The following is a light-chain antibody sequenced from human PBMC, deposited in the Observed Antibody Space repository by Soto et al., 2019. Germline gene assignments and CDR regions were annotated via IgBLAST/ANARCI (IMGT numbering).Light chain of an antibody. V-gene: IGKV1-33*01. CDR1: QDITNY. J-gene: IGKJ5*01. CDR2: DAS. CDR3: QHYDQFPIT. Sequence: VRLSQSPRSLSASVGNRVTITCRASQDITNYLNWYQQQPGRAPRLLIYDASSWETGVPSRFSGSGSGTEFTLTISSLQPEDVATYYCQHYDQFPITFGQGTRLEIK.